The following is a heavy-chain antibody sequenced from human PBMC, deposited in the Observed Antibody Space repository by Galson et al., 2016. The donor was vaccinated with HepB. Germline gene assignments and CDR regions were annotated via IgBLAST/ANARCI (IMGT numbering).Heavy chain of an antibody. CDR2: IFWNDEE. D-gene: IGHD1-26*01. Sequence: PALVKPTQTLTLTCSVSGFSLSSARMGVSWIRQPPGKALEWLAQIFWNDEESYSTSLKSRLTISKDTSKNQVVLSMTNMDPVDTATYYCARIHLNALSGRPDAFGVWGQGTVV. V-gene: IGHV2-26*02. J-gene: IGHJ3*01. CDR1: GFSLSSARMG. CDR3: ARIHLNALSGRPDAFGV.